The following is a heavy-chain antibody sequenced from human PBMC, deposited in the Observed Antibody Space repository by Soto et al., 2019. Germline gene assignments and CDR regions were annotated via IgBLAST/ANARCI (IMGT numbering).Heavy chain of an antibody. V-gene: IGHV6-1*01. Sequence: SETLSLTCAISVDSVSSNSAAWNWIRQSPSRGLEWLGRTYYRSKWYNDYAVSVKSRITINPDTSKNQFSLQLNSVTPEDTAVYYCARIIENCSGGSCYPGPFDYWGQGTLVTVSS. CDR1: VDSVSSNSAA. CDR2: TYYRSKWYN. J-gene: IGHJ4*02. D-gene: IGHD2-15*01. CDR3: ARIIENCSGGSCYPGPFDY.